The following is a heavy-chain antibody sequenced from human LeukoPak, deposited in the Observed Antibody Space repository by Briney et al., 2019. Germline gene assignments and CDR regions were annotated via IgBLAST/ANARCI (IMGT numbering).Heavy chain of an antibody. V-gene: IGHV3-33*01. J-gene: IGHJ6*02. D-gene: IGHD2-2*01. Sequence: GGSLRLSCAASGFTFSSYGMHWVRQAPGKGLEWVAVIWYDGSNKYYADSVKGRFTISRDNSKNTLYLQMNSLRAEYTAVYYCARDQYCSSTSCYLYYYYYYGMDVWGQGTTVTVSS. CDR3: ARDQYCSSTSCYLYYYYYYGMDV. CDR2: IWYDGSNK. CDR1: GFTFSSYG.